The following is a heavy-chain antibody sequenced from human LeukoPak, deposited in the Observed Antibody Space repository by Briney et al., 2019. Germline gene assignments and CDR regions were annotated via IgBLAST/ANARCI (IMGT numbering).Heavy chain of an antibody. V-gene: IGHV3-23*01. D-gene: IGHD3-3*01. Sequence: GGSLRLSCAASGFTFSSYAMSWVRQAPGKGLEWVSAISHSGGRTHYADSVKGRFTISRDNSKNTLYLQMNSLRAEDTAVYYCAKHPLGPRPQYYDFWSGYYNGAFDIWGQGTMVTVSS. CDR1: GFTFSSYA. CDR3: AKHPLGPRPQYYDFWSGYYNGAFDI. CDR2: ISHSGGRT. J-gene: IGHJ3*02.